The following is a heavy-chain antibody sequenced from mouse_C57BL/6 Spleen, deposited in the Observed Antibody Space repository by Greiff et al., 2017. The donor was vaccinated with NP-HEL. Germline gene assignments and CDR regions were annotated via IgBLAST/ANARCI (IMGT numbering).Heavy chain of an antibody. CDR1: GYTFTSYG. CDR2: IYPRSGNT. Sequence: VQLQQSGAELARPGASVKLSCKASGYTFTSYGISWVKQRTGQGLEWIGEIYPRSGNTYYNEKFKDKATLTADKSSSTAYMELRSLTSEDSAVYFCARTDYGSSHYFDYWGQGTTLTVSS. D-gene: IGHD1-1*01. V-gene: IGHV1-81*01. J-gene: IGHJ2*01. CDR3: ARTDYGSSHYFDY.